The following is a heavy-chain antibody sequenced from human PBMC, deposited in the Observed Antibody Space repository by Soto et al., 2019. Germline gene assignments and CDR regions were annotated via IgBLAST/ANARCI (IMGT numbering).Heavy chain of an antibody. D-gene: IGHD5-18*01. V-gene: IGHV3-30*18. Sequence: SGGSLRLSCAASGFTFSSYGMHWVRQAPGKGLEWVAVISYDGSNKYYADSVKGRFTISRDNSKNTLYLQMNSLRAEDTAVYYCAKEYSYLYYFDYWGQGTLVTVSS. CDR1: GFTFSSYG. J-gene: IGHJ4*02. CDR3: AKEYSYLYYFDY. CDR2: ISYDGSNK.